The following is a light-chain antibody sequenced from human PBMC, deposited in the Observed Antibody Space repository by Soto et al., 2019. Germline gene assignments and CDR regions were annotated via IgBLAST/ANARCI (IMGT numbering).Light chain of an antibody. Sequence: SALTQPASVSGSPGQSITISCTGSSSDVGDHNFVSWYQHHPGKAPKLIIYDVSDRPSGVSTRFSGSKSGNTPSLTISGLQAEDEADYYCSSYRSNNLYVFGTGTKLTVL. CDR2: DVS. CDR3: SSYRSNNLYV. CDR1: SSDVGDHNF. J-gene: IGLJ1*01. V-gene: IGLV2-14*03.